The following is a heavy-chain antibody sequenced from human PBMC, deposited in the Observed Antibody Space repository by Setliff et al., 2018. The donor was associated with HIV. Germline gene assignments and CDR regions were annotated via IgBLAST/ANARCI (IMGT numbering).Heavy chain of an antibody. CDR2: IIPIFGTA. CDR3: ARKHKVSLGRGIVVLWGFDP. Sequence: GASVKVSCKTSGGTVIGGTVMSYSISWVRQAPGQGLEWMGGIIPIFGTANYAPRFQGRVTITADESTTTAYMELSNLTSEDTAIYYCARKHKVSLGRGIVVLWGFDPWGQGTLVTVSS. D-gene: IGHD3-10*01. V-gene: IGHV1-69*13. J-gene: IGHJ5*02. CDR1: GGTVIGGTVMSYS.